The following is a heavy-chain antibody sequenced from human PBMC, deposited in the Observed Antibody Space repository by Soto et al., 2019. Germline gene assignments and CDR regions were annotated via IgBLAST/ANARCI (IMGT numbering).Heavy chain of an antibody. CDR1: GFTFSSYA. V-gene: IGHV3-23*01. CDR3: AKDRGIAVAGMSVPDAFDI. J-gene: IGHJ3*02. Sequence: PGGSLRLSCAASGFTFSSYAMSWVRQAPGKGLEWVSAISGSGGSTYYADSVKGRFTISRDNSKNTLYLQMNSLRAEDTAVYYCAKDRGIAVAGMSVPDAFDIWGQGTMVTVSS. CDR2: ISGSGGST. D-gene: IGHD6-19*01.